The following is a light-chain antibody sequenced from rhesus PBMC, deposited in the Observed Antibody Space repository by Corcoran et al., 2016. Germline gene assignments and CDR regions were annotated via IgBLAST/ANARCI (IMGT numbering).Light chain of an antibody. CDR1: ENVNNY. J-gene: IGKJ2*01. V-gene: IGKV1-74*01. Sequence: DIQMTQSPSPLSASVGDRVTITCRASENVNNYLNWYQQKPGNAPKPLNYKASTLQSGVPSRFRGSGSGTDYTFTISSLQPEDVATYYCQHGYGTPYSFGQGTKVEIK. CDR2: KAS. CDR3: QHGYGTPYS.